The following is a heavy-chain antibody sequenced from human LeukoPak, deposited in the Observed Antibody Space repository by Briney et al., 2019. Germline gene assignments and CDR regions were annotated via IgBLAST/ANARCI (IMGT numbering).Heavy chain of an antibody. J-gene: IGHJ5*02. V-gene: IGHV1-8*01. D-gene: IGHD3-10*01. CDR1: GYTFTSYD. CDR3: ARGGPRPGDNWFDP. Sequence: GASVKVSCKASGYTFTSYDINWVRQATGQGLEWMGWMSPNSGNTGYAQKFQGRVTMTRNTSISTAYMELSSLRSEDTAVYYCARGGPRPGDNWFDPWGQGTLVTVSS. CDR2: MSPNSGNT.